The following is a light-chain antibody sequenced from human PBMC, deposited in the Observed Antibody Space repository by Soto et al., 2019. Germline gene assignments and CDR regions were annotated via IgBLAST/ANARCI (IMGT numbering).Light chain of an antibody. Sequence: EIVMTQSPATLSVSPGERATLSCRASQSVSSNLAWYQQKPGQTPKLLIYVASTRATGIPARFSGSGSGTEFTLTISRLKSEEFAVYYCQQYNVWPLTFGGGTKVEFK. CDR3: QQYNVWPLT. CDR1: QSVSSN. V-gene: IGKV3-15*01. CDR2: VAS. J-gene: IGKJ4*01.